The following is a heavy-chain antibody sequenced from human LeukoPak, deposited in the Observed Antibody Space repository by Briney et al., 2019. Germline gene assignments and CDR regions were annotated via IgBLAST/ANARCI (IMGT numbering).Heavy chain of an antibody. J-gene: IGHJ4*02. D-gene: IGHD3-16*01. CDR2: ISYNGSNK. CDR1: GFTFSSYG. CDR3: AREWGDGSLDY. V-gene: IGHV3-30*03. Sequence: GGSLRLSCVASGFTFSSYGMHWVRQAPGKGLEWVAIISYNGSNKYYVDSVKGRFTISRDNSKNTLFLQMNSLRAEDTAVYYCAREWGDGSLDYWGQGTLVTVSS.